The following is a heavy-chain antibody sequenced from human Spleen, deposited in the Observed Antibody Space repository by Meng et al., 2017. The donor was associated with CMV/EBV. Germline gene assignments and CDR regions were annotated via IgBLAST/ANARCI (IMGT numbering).Heavy chain of an antibody. Sequence: SETLSLTCTVSGGSISSYYWSWIRQPPGKGLEWIGYIYYSGSTNYNPSLKSRVTISVDTSKNQFSLKLSSVTAADTAVYYCARDRGYCSSTSCSQRYYFDYWGQGTLVTVFS. V-gene: IGHV4-59*01. CDR3: ARDRGYCSSTSCSQRYYFDY. CDR1: GGSISSYY. CDR2: IYYSGST. D-gene: IGHD2-2*01. J-gene: IGHJ4*02.